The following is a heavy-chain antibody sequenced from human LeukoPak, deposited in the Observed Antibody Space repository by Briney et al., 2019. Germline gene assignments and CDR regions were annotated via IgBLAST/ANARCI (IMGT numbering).Heavy chain of an antibody. D-gene: IGHD5-24*01. CDR1: GFPFSSYW. CDR3: TRVGYIDEGIDY. CDR2: IKQDGSKK. J-gene: IGHJ4*02. V-gene: IGHV3-7*04. Sequence: GGSLRLSCVASGFPFSSYWMTWVRQAPGRGREGVANIKQDGSKKSYVDSVKGRFTISRDNAKNSLYLQMNSLRAEDTAIYYCTRVGYIDEGIDYWGQGTLVTVSS.